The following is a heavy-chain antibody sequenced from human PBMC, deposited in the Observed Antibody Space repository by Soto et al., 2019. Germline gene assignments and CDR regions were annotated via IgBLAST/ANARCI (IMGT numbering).Heavy chain of an antibody. CDR3: AGGEERDLLSYY. D-gene: IGHD1-26*01. CDR1: GFTFSSYG. V-gene: IGHV3-30*03. J-gene: IGHJ4*02. CDR2: ISYDGSNK. Sequence: QVQLVESGGGVVQPGRSLRLSCAASGFTFSSYGMHWVRQAPGKGLEWVAVISYDGSNKYYADSVKGRFTISRDNSKNTLYLQMNSLRPEATAVYYCAGGEERDLLSYYCGQGTLVTVSS.